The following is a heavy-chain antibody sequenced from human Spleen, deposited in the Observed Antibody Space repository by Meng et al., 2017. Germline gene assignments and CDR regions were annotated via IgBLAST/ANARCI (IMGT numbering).Heavy chain of an antibody. Sequence: HLVQSGAEGKQLGASVRVSFKASGYTVTGYYNHWVRQAPGQGLEWLGRIDCNNGGAVYAQKFQDRVTLTRDTSITTAYMDLSRLTSDDTAVYYCARDAGRAAGPRWGQGTLVTVSS. D-gene: IGHD6-13*01. CDR1: GYTVTGYY. V-gene: IGHV1-2*06. CDR2: IDCNNGGA. CDR3: ARDAGRAAGPR. J-gene: IGHJ4*02.